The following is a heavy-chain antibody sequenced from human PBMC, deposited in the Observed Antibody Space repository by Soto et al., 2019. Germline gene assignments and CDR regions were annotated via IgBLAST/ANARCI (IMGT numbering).Heavy chain of an antibody. Sequence: EVQLLESGGGLVQPGGPLRLSCAASGFTFSSYAIRWVRQAPGKGLEWVSAISGSGDSTYYADSVKGRFTTSRDNSKNTLYLQMNSLRAEDTAVYYCARRGSGSYYDYWGQGTLVTVSS. CDR3: ARRGSGSYYDY. CDR2: ISGSGDST. D-gene: IGHD1-26*01. J-gene: IGHJ4*02. V-gene: IGHV3-23*01. CDR1: GFTFSSYA.